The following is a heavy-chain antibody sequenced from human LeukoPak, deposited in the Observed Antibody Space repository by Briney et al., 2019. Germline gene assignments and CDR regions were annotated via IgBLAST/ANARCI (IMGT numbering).Heavy chain of an antibody. Sequence: GGSPRLSCAASGFTFSSYWMHWVRQAPGKGLVWVSRIKSDGSGTTYADSVKGRFTISRDNAKNTLYLQMNSLRAEDTAVYFCAREFRKPSTGDWGQGTLVTVSS. CDR1: GFTFSSYW. CDR3: AREFRKPSTGD. J-gene: IGHJ4*02. CDR2: IKSDGSGT. V-gene: IGHV3-74*01. D-gene: IGHD1-14*01.